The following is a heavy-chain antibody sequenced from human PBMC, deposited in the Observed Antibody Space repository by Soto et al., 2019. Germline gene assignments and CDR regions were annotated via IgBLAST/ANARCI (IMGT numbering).Heavy chain of an antibody. J-gene: IGHJ6*03. Sequence: QVQLQQWGAGLLKPSETLSLTCAVYGGSFSGYYWSWIRQPPGKGLEWIGEINTRGSTNYNPSLKSRVTISVDTSKNQFSLKLSSVTAADTAVYYCARGPRNRYCSGGSCYHYYYYMDVWGKGTTVTVSS. CDR3: ARGPRNRYCSGGSCYHYYYYMDV. CDR1: GGSFSGYY. D-gene: IGHD2-15*01. V-gene: IGHV4-34*01. CDR2: INTRGST.